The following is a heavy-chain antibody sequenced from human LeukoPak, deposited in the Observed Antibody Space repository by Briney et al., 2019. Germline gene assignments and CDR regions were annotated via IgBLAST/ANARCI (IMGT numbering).Heavy chain of an antibody. CDR1: GYTLTELS. CDR2: FDPEDGET. Sequence: ASVKVSCKVSGYTLTELSMHWVRQAPGKGLEWMGGFDPEDGETIYAQKFQGRVTMTEDTSTDTAYMELSSLRSEDTAVYYCATAYSLYGGNSPDAFDIWGQGTMVTVSS. V-gene: IGHV1-24*01. D-gene: IGHD4-23*01. J-gene: IGHJ3*02. CDR3: ATAYSLYGGNSPDAFDI.